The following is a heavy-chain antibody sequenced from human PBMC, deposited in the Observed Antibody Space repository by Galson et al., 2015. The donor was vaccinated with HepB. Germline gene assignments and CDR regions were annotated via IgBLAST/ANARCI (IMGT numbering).Heavy chain of an antibody. J-gene: IGHJ6*03. CDR1: GFSLSRHW. V-gene: IGHV3-74*01. CDR2: INSDGSTT. D-gene: IGHD2-2*01. Sequence: SLRLSCAASGFSLSRHWMHWVRQAPGKGLVWVSRINSDGSTTDYADSVKGRFTISRDNAKNTLYLQMNSLRAEDTALYYFARGPMLFYHFYYYMDVWGKGTTVTVS. CDR3: ARGPMLFYHFYYYMDV.